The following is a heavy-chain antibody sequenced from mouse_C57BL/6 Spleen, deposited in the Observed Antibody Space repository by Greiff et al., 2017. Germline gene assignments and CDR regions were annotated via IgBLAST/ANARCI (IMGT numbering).Heavy chain of an antibody. CDR3: ARGEDSSGYGYAMDY. V-gene: IGHV2-9-1*01. CDR1: GFSLTSYA. Sequence: VQLVESGPGLVAPSQSLSITCTVSGFSLTSYAISWVRQPPGKGLEWLGVIWKGGGTNYNSALKSRLSISKDNSKSQVFLKMNSRQTDDTARYYCARGEDSSGYGYAMDYWGQGTSGTVSS. D-gene: IGHD3-2*02. CDR2: IWKGGGT. J-gene: IGHJ4*01.